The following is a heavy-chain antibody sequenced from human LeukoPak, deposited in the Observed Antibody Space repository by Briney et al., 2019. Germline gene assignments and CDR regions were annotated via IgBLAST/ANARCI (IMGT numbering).Heavy chain of an antibody. D-gene: IGHD2-2*02. CDR2: IYYSGST. J-gene: IGHJ5*02. CDR3: ARQGNTLTWFDL. Sequence: SETLSLTCTVSGGSISSYYWSWIRQPPGKGLEWIGYIYYSGSTNYNPSLKRRVTISVDTSKNQFSLKLSSVTAADTAVYYCARQGNTLTWFDLWGQGTLVTVSS. V-gene: IGHV4-59*08. CDR1: GGSISSYY.